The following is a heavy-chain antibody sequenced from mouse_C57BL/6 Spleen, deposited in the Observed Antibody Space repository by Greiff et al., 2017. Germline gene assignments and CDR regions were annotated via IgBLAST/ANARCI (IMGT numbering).Heavy chain of an antibody. CDR3: ARHEGDGYYVGAMDY. J-gene: IGHJ4*01. Sequence: VQLQQSGPGLVAPSQSLSITCTVSGFSLTSYGVHWVRQPPGKGLEWLVVIWSDGSTTYNSALNSRLSISKDNSKSQVFLKMNSLQTDDTAMYYCARHEGDGYYVGAMDYWGQGTSVTVSA. CDR1: GFSLTSYG. CDR2: IWSDGST. V-gene: IGHV2-6-1*01. D-gene: IGHD2-3*01.